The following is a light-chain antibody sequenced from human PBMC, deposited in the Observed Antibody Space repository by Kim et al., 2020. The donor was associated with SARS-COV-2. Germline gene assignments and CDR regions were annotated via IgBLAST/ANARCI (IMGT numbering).Light chain of an antibody. J-gene: IGLJ2*01. V-gene: IGLV3-25*03. CDR3: QSADSSGTLVV. CDR2: KDS. Sequence: PGQTARITCSGDALPKQYAYWYQQKPGQAPVLVIYKDSERPSGIPERFSGSSSGTTVTLTISGVQAEDEADYYSQSADSSGTLVVFGGGTQLTVL. CDR1: ALPKQY.